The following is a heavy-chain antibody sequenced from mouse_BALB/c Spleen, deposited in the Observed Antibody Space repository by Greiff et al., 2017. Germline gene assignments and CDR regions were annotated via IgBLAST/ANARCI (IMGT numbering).Heavy chain of an antibody. J-gene: IGHJ3*01. CDR3: ARGVHYYGYAWFAY. CDR1: GFTFSSYA. V-gene: IGHV5-6-5*01. D-gene: IGHD1-2*01. Sequence: EVQLVESGGGLVKPGGSLKLSCAASGFTFSSYAMSWVRQTPEKRLEWVASISSGGSTYYPDSVKGRFTISRDNARNILYLQMSSLRSEDTAMYYCARGVHYYGYAWFAYWGQGTLVTVSA. CDR2: ISSGGST.